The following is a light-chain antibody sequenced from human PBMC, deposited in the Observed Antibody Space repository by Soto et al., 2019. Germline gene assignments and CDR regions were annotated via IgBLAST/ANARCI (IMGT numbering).Light chain of an antibody. CDR3: QQYQTSPRT. V-gene: IGKV3-20*01. CDR2: DTS. Sequence: ETVLTQSPGTLSLSPGERATVSCRASQSVGGSSLAWYQQRPGQAPRLLIYDTSKRATGIPDRFSGSGSGTDFTLTISRLEPEDFAVYYCQQYQTSPRTFGQGTKVEIK. J-gene: IGKJ1*01. CDR1: QSVGGSS.